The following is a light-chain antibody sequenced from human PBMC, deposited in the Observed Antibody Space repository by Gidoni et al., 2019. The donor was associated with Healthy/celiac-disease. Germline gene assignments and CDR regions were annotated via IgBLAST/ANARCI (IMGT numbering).Light chain of an antibody. J-gene: IGKJ1*01. CDR3: QQYNSYSRT. CDR2: DAS. Sequence: DIQMTQSPSTLSASVGDRVTITCRASQSISSWLAWYQQKPEKAPKLLIYDASSLESGVPSRFSGSGSGTEFTLTISSLQPDDFATYYCQQYNSYSRTFXQXTKVEIK. CDR1: QSISSW. V-gene: IGKV1-5*01.